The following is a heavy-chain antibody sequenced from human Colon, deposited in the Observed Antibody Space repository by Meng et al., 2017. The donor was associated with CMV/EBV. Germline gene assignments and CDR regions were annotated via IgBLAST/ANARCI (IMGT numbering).Heavy chain of an antibody. V-gene: IGHV3-30-3*01. D-gene: IGHD2-15*01. J-gene: IGHJ6*02. CDR3: AKDIGGSYAHYCYGMDV. Sequence: GESLKISWAASGITFTSYAFHWVRQAPGKGLEWVAVILYAGDNKYYAEFVRGRFTLSRDNSKNTLYLQMNSLRPEDTATYYCAKDIGGSYAHYCYGMDVWGQGTTVTVSS. CDR1: GITFTSYA. CDR2: ILYAGDNK.